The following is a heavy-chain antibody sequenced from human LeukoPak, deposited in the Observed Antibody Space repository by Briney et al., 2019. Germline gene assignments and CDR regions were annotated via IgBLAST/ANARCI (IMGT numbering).Heavy chain of an antibody. Sequence: ASAKVSCKASGYTFTSYDINWVRQATGQGLEWMGWMNPNSGNTGYAQKFQGRVTMTRNTSISTAYMELSSLRSEDTAVYYCARGNPSSDYFDYWGQGTLVTVSS. CDR2: MNPNSGNT. J-gene: IGHJ4*02. V-gene: IGHV1-8*01. D-gene: IGHD6-19*01. CDR3: ARGNPSSDYFDY. CDR1: GYTFTSYD.